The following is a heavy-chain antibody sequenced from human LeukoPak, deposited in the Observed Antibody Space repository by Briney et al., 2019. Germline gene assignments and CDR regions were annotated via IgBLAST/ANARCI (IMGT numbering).Heavy chain of an antibody. CDR3: AKDRVEMATTPFDY. V-gene: IGHV3-23*01. D-gene: IGHD5-24*01. J-gene: IGHJ4*02. CDR1: GFTLSNYA. Sequence: GGSLRLSCAASGFTLSNYAVSWVRQAPGKGLEWVSAISGSGSSTYYAASVTGRFTISRDNSKNTLYLQMNSLRAEDTAVYYCAKDRVEMATTPFDYWGQGTLVTVSS. CDR2: ISGSGSST.